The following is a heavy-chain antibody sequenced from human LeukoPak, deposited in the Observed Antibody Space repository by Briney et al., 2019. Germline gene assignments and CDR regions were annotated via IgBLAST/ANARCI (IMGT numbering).Heavy chain of an antibody. D-gene: IGHD3-22*01. V-gene: IGHV4-59*01. CDR1: GGSISSYY. CDR2: IYYSGST. Sequence: SETLSLTCTVSGGSISSYYWSWIRQPPGKGLEWIGYIYYSGSTNYNPSLKSRVTISVDTSKNQFSLKLSFVTAADTAVYYCARDQGYYYDSSGYDYWGQGTLVTVSS. J-gene: IGHJ4*02. CDR3: ARDQGYYYDSSGYDY.